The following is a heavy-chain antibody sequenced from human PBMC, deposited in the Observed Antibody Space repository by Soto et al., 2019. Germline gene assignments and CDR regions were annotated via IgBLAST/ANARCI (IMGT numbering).Heavy chain of an antibody. CDR3: AKDRRHSYGTRLFDY. V-gene: IGHV3-23*01. D-gene: IGHD5-18*01. CDR1: GFTFSSYA. Sequence: GGSLRLSCAASGFTFSSYAMSWVRQAPGKGLEWVSAISGSGGSTYYADSVKGRFTISRDNSKNTLYLQMNSLRAEDTAVYYCAKDRRHSYGTRLFDYWGQGTLVTVSS. J-gene: IGHJ4*02. CDR2: ISGSGGST.